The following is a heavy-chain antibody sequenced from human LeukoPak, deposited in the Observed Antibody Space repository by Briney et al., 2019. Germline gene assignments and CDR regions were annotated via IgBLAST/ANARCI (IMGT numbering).Heavy chain of an antibody. CDR1: GFTFSSYA. D-gene: IGHD5-12*01. Sequence: PGGSLRLSCAASGFTFSSYAMSWVRQAPGKGLEWVSAISGSGGSTYYADSVKGRFTISRDNSKNTLYLQMNSLRAEGTAVYYCAKGQIVATILSAIDYWGQGTLVTVSS. CDR2: ISGSGGST. V-gene: IGHV3-23*01. CDR3: AKGQIVATILSAIDY. J-gene: IGHJ4*02.